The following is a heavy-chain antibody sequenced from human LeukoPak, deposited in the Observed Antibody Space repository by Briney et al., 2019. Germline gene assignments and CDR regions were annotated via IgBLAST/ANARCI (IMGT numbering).Heavy chain of an antibody. CDR1: GFSFSAYD. CDR3: AQRDSGYDDK. V-gene: IGHV3-30*02. J-gene: IGHJ4*02. Sequence: WRSLRLSCAAPGFSFSAYDLHWVRQAPGKGLEWVAFIRHDGSNKDYADSVKGRFTISRDNSKNTLYVQMNSLRAEDTAVYYCAQRDSGYDDKWGQGTLVSVSS. D-gene: IGHD5-12*01. CDR2: IRHDGSNK.